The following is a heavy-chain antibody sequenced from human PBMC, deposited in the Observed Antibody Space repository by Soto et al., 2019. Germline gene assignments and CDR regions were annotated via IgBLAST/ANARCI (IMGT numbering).Heavy chain of an antibody. J-gene: IGHJ6*02. CDR3: TRDAPGERPYYFYYYGMDV. V-gene: IGHV3-53*01. CDR1: GRRGRNIC. CDR2: IYSGGKT. Sequence: PDGPLSHSWSAVGRRGRNICVSCVRQTRGKGLEWLAVIYSGGKTFYADSVKGRFTISKDNSKNTLSLQMNSLRAEDTAVYYCTRDAPGERPYYFYYYGMDVWGQGTTVTVS.